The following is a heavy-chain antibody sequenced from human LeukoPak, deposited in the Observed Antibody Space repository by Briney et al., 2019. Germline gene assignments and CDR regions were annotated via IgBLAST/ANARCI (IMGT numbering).Heavy chain of an antibody. Sequence: SETLSLTRAVYGSSFSGFDWSWVRQAPGKGLEWIGEINEGGDTKYNPSLKSRVTLSVDTSRNEFSLKIRSVTAADTAVYYCARGLGWKVTTMGLFYMDVWGEGTTVTVSS. D-gene: IGHD4-11*01. CDR2: INEGGDT. CDR1: GSSFSGFD. J-gene: IGHJ6*03. CDR3: ARGLGWKVTTMGLFYMDV. V-gene: IGHV4-34*01.